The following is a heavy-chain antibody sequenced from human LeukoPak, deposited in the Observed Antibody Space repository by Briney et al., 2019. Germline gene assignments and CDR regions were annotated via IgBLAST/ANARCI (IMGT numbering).Heavy chain of an antibody. CDR3: ARVPRYFDWVGGRQTSYYFDY. CDR2: IYPGDSDT. V-gene: IGHV5-51*01. D-gene: IGHD3-9*01. Sequence: GESLKISCKNSGYSFTSYWIGWVRQMPGKGLEWMGIIYPGDSDTRYSPSFQGQVTISADKSISTAYLQWSSLKASDTAMYYCARVPRYFDWVGGRQTSYYFDYWGQGTLVTVSS. CDR1: GYSFTSYW. J-gene: IGHJ4*02.